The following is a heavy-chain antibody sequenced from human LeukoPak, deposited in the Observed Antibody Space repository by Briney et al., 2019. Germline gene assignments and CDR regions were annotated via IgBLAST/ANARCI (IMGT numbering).Heavy chain of an antibody. CDR2: IFGGGDNT. Sequence: PGGSLRLSCAASGFTFSSNYMSWVRQAPGKGLEWVSVIFGGGDNTYYADSVKGRFTISRDNSKNTLYLQMNSLRAEDTAVYYCARDLYCSGGSCYQYWGQGTLVTVSS. V-gene: IGHV3-53*01. D-gene: IGHD2-15*01. CDR3: ARDLYCSGGSCYQY. CDR1: GFTFSSNY. J-gene: IGHJ1*01.